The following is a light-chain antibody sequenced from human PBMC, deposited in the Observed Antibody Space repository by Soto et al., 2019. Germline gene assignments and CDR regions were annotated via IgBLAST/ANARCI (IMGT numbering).Light chain of an antibody. CDR3: QQSYSAPYT. CDR1: QSIRNY. V-gene: IGKV1-39*01. Sequence: DIQMTQSPSSLSASVGDRVTITCRASQSIRNYLNWYQQKPGKAPKLLIYAASSLQSGVPSRFSGRGAGTDFTLPCSSLQPEDFATYYCQQSYSAPYTFGQGNKREIK. CDR2: AAS. J-gene: IGKJ2*01.